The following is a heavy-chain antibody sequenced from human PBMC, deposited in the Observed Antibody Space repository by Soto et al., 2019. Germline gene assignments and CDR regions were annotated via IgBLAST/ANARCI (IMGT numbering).Heavy chain of an antibody. CDR1: GYTFTSYA. Sequence: QVQLVQSGAEVKKPGASVKVSCKASGYTFTSYAMHWVRQAPGQRLEWMGWINAGNGNTKYSQKFQGRVTITRDTCASTAYMELSSLRSEDTAVYYCASGGGDSSSWTPPDYWGQGTLVTVSS. CDR3: ASGGGDSSSWTPPDY. J-gene: IGHJ4*02. D-gene: IGHD6-13*01. V-gene: IGHV1-3*01. CDR2: INAGNGNT.